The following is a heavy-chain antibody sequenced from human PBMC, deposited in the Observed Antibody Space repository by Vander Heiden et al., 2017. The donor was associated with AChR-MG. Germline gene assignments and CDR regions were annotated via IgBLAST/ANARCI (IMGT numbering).Heavy chain of an antibody. CDR2: IWYDGSNK. Sequence: QVQLVESGGGVVQPGRSRRPPCAASGFTFSSYGMHWVRQAPGKGLEWVAVIWYDGSNKYYADSVKGRFTISRDNSKNTLYLQMNSLRAEDTAVYYCARSLTQTGYSSSWYVWDAFDIWGQGTMVTVSS. V-gene: IGHV3-33*01. CDR1: GFTFSSYG. J-gene: IGHJ3*02. D-gene: IGHD6-13*01. CDR3: ARSLTQTGYSSSWYVWDAFDI.